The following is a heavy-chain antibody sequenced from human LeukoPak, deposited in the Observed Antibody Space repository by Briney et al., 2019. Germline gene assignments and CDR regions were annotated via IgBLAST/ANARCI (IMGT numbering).Heavy chain of an antibody. D-gene: IGHD5-12*01. V-gene: IGHV1-46*01. CDR2: INPSGGST. CDR1: GYTFTSYY. CDR3: ARWDRVDIAATNDDY. J-gene: IGHJ4*02. Sequence: ASVKVSCKASGYTFTSYYMHWVRQAPGQGLEWMGIINPSGGSTSYAQKFQGRVTMTRDTSTSTAYMELRSLTSDDTAVYYCARWDRVDIAATNDDYWGQGTLVTVSS.